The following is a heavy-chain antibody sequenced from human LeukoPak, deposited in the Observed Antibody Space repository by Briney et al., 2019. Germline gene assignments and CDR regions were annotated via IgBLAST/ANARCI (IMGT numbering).Heavy chain of an antibody. D-gene: IGHD2-21*02. Sequence: GASVKVSCKASGGTFSSYAISWVRQAPGQGLEWMGRINPNSGDTNYAQRFQGRVTMTRETSITTVYMELSRLRSDDTAMYYCARIVRTAYCGGDCFPWGQGTLVTVSS. V-gene: IGHV1-2*06. J-gene: IGHJ5*02. CDR3: ARIVRTAYCGGDCFP. CDR1: GGTFSSYA. CDR2: INPNSGDT.